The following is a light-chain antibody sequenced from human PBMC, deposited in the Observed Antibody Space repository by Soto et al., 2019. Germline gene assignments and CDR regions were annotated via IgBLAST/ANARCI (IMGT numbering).Light chain of an antibody. CDR1: SSNIGVNY. CDR2: KNF. V-gene: IGLV1-47*01. J-gene: IGLJ1*01. CDR3: AVWDESLSRHYV. Sequence: QSVLTQPPSASGTPGQKITIACSGRSSNIGVNYVYWDQQLPGAAPKTVTDKNFHLPYGVPDRFSGSKSGTSASLAISGIRSEDEADYYCAVWDESLSRHYVFGTGTKVPVL.